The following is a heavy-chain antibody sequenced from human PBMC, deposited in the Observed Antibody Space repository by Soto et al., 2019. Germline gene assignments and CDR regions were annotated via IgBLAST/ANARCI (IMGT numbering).Heavy chain of an antibody. CDR2: ISAYNGNT. J-gene: IGHJ6*02. CDR3: ARGYYDSSGFPDGMDV. CDR1: GYTFTSYG. D-gene: IGHD3-22*01. Sequence: ASVKVSCKASGYTFTSYGIHWVRQAPGQRLERMGWISAYNGNTKYAQKLQGRVTITTDTSTSTAYMELRSLRSDDTAVYYCARGYYDSSGFPDGMDVWGQGTMVTVSS. V-gene: IGHV1-18*01.